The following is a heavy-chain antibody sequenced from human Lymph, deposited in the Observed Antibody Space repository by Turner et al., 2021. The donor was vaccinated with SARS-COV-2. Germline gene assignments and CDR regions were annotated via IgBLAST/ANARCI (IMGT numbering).Heavy chain of an antibody. CDR2: IKQDGSEK. CDR3: ARMGSSSWYFDY. Sequence: EVKLVESGGGLVQPGGFLGLSCAASGFTFSYYWMSWVRQAPGKGLEWVGNIKQDGSEKYYVDSGKGRFTISRDKAKNSLFLQMNSLRAEDTAVYYCARMGSSSWYFDYWGQGTLVTVSS. V-gene: IGHV3-7*01. CDR1: GFTFSYYW. J-gene: IGHJ4*02. D-gene: IGHD1-26*01.